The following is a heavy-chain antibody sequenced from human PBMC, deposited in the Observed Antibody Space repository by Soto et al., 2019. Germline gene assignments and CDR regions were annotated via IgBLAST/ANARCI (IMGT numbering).Heavy chain of an antibody. CDR3: ARDPDTSHARYGLDV. CDR2: ISYDGSDQ. D-gene: IGHD2-2*01. J-gene: IGHJ6*02. CDR1: AFTFSSYA. Sequence: QVQLVESGGAVVQPGRSLRLSCVASAFTFSSYAMHWVRQAPGKGLEWVTVISYDGSDQYYADSVKGRFTISRDNSKNTLYLQMNSLRTEDTAVYYCARDPDTSHARYGLDVWGQGTTVTVPS. V-gene: IGHV3-30-3*01.